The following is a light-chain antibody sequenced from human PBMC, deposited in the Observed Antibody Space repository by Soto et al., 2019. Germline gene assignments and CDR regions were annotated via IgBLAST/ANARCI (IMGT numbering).Light chain of an antibody. Sequence: DIQLTQSPSVLSASVGDTVTITCRASQALSNYLAWYQQKPGKAPKLLIYDASNLQTGVPSRFSGSGSGTDFNLTISSLQPEDIATYYCQQYDSLPRTFGQGTKVDI. J-gene: IGKJ1*01. CDR3: QQYDSLPRT. CDR1: QALSNY. V-gene: IGKV1-33*01. CDR2: DAS.